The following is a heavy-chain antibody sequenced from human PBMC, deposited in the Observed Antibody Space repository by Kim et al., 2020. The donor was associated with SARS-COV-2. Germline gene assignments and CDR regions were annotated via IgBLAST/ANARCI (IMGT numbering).Heavy chain of an antibody. J-gene: IGHJ4*02. Sequence: GGSLRLSCAASGLTFSSYGMNWVRQAPGKGLEWVAVISYDGSNKYYADSVKGRFTISRDNSKNTLYLQMNSLRAEDTAVYYCAKDLRYCSGGSCYGGKYCGQGTLVTVSS. V-gene: IGHV3-30*18. CDR1: GLTFSSYG. D-gene: IGHD2-15*01. CDR2: ISYDGSNK. CDR3: AKDLRYCSGGSCYGGKY.